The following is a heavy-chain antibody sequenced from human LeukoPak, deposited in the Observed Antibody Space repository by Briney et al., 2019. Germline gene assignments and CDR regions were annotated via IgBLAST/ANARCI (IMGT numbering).Heavy chain of an antibody. CDR3: TTYDYGDYSGTDY. Sequence: GGSLRLSCAASGFTFSNSWMSWVRQAPGKGLEWVGRIKSKTDGGTTDYAAPVKGRFTISRDDSKNTVYLQMNSLKTEDTALYYCTTYDYGDYSGTDYWGQGTLVTVSS. J-gene: IGHJ4*02. D-gene: IGHD4-17*01. V-gene: IGHV3-15*01. CDR2: IKSKTDGGTT. CDR1: GFTFSNSW.